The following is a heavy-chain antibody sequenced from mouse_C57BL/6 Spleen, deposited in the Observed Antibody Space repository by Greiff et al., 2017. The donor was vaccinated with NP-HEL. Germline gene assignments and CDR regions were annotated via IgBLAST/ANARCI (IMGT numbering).Heavy chain of an antibody. Sequence: QVQLQQSGAELVRPGSSVKLSCKASGYTFTSYWMDWVKQRPGQGLEWIGNIYPSDSETHYNQKFKDKATLTVDKSSSTAYMQLSSLTSEDSAVYYCARGGDYYGSSYDYFDYWGQGTTLTVSS. D-gene: IGHD1-1*01. V-gene: IGHV1-61*01. CDR3: ARGGDYYGSSYDYFDY. J-gene: IGHJ2*01. CDR1: GYTFTSYW. CDR2: IYPSDSET.